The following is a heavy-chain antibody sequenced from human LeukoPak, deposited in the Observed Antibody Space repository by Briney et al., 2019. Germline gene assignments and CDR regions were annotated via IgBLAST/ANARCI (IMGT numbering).Heavy chain of an antibody. CDR2: IDPSGSA. V-gene: IGHV4-59*01. CDR3: ARDHWLFSSKTWYYYGMDV. J-gene: IGHJ6*02. D-gene: IGHD3-9*01. Sequence: SETLSLTCVVSGGFISPYYWSWIRQSPGKGLEWIGYIDPSGSASYNPSLKSRVTIFVDTSKNLVSLILTSVSASDTAIYYCARDHWLFSSKTWYYYGMDVWGQGTTVTVSS. CDR1: GGFISPYY.